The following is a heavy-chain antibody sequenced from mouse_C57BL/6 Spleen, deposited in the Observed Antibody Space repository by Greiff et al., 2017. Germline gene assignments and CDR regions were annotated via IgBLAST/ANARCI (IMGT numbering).Heavy chain of an antibody. CDR2: IWSGGST. V-gene: IGHV2-2*01. CDR1: GFSLTSYG. CDR3: ARDADGYPWFAY. J-gene: IGHJ3*01. Sequence: QVQLKESGPGLVQPSQSLSITCTVSGFSLTSYGVHWVRQSPGKGLEWLGVIWSGGSTDYNAAFISRLSISKDNSKSQVFFKMNSLQADDTAIYYCARDADGYPWFAYWGQGTLVTVSA. D-gene: IGHD2-3*01.